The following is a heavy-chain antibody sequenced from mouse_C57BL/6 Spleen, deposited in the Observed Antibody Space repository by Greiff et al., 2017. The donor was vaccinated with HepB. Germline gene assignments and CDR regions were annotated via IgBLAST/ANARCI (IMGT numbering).Heavy chain of an antibody. J-gene: IGHJ2*01. CDR2: ISDGGSYT. CDR3: ARAVYSSYYFDY. CDR1: GFTFSSYA. D-gene: IGHD1-1*01. V-gene: IGHV5-4*03. Sequence: EVKLVESGGGLVKPGGSLKLSCAASGFTFSSYAMSWVRQTPEKRLEWVATISDGGSYTYYPDNVKGRFTISRDNAKNNLYLQMSHLKSEDTAMYYCARAVYSSYYFDYWGQGTTLTVSS.